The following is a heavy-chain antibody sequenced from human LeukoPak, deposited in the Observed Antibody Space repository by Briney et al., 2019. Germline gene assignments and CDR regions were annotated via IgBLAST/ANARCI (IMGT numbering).Heavy chain of an antibody. CDR3: AGGGVLDV. CDR1: GFTFSSYW. D-gene: IGHD3-16*01. J-gene: IGHJ6*02. CDR2: INHNGNVN. Sequence: GGSLRLSCAASGFTFSSYWMNWARQAPGKGLEWVASINHNGNVNYYVDSVKDRFTISRDNAKNSLYLQMSNLRAEDTAVYFCAGGGVLDVWGQGATVTVS. V-gene: IGHV3-7*03.